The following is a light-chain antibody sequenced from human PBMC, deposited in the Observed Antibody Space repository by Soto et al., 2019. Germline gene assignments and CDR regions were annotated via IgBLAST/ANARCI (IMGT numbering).Light chain of an antibody. V-gene: IGLV2-14*03. J-gene: IGLJ1*01. Sequence: QSVLTQPASLSGSPGQSITISCTGTSSDVGGYNYVSWYQQHPGKAPKLMIYDVSNRPSGVSNRFSGSKSGNTASLTIFGLQAEDEADYYCSSYRASSTTHYVFGTGTKLTVL. CDR3: SSYRASSTTHYV. CDR1: SSDVGGYNY. CDR2: DVS.